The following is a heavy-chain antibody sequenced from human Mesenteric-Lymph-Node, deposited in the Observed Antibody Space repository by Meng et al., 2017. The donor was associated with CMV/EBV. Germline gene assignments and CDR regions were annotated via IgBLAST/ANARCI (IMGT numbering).Heavy chain of an antibody. V-gene: IGHV1-2*02. CDR1: GYTFTGYP. D-gene: IGHD6-13*01. CDR2: VHPNGGA. Sequence: SGYTFTGYPIHWVRQAPGQGLEWMGWVHPNGGANFAQKFQGRVTMTTDTSISTAYMDLSRLRSDDTAVYFCASGSSSSLRDLAECFHHWGQGTLVTVSS. J-gene: IGHJ1*01. CDR3: ASGSSSSLRDLAECFHH.